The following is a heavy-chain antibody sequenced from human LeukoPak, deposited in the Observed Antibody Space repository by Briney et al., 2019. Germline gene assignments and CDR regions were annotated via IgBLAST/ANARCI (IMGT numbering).Heavy chain of an antibody. Sequence: PSETLSLTCSVSGFSLSGGHFWGWIRQSPGKGLEWIGGVSHSASTYYNPSLKSRVTMSVDTSKNQFSLKLSSVTAADTAVYYCARRVEGRSSSSWSYYFDYWGQGTLVTVSS. CDR3: ARRVEGRSSSSWSYYFDY. V-gene: IGHV4-38-2*02. J-gene: IGHJ4*02. CDR1: GFSLSGGHF. CDR2: VSHSAST. D-gene: IGHD6-13*01.